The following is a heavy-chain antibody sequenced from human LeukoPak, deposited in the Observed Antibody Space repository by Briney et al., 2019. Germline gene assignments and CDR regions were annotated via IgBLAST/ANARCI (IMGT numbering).Heavy chain of an antibody. D-gene: IGHD2-8*01. CDR1: GFTFSSYA. V-gene: IGHV3-30-3*01. J-gene: IGHJ4*02. CDR3: ARPMVYASSPFDY. CDR2: ISYDGSNK. Sequence: GGSLRFSCAASGFTFSSYAMHWVRQAPGKGLEWVAVISYDGSNKYYADSVKGRFTISRDNSKNTLYLQMNSLRAEDTAVYYCARPMVYASSPFDYWGQGTLVTVSS.